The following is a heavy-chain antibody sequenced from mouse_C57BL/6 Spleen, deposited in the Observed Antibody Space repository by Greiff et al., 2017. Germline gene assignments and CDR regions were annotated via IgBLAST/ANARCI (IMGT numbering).Heavy chain of an antibody. CDR1: GFSLTSYG. J-gene: IGHJ4*01. CDR3: ANSFPAFLYYAMDY. D-gene: IGHD3-1*01. CDR2: IWRGGST. Sequence: QVQLQQSGPGLVQPSQSLSITCTVSGFSLTSYGVHWVRQSPGKGLEWLGVIWRGGSTDYNAAFMSRLSITKDNSKSQVFFKMNSLQADDTAIYYCANSFPAFLYYAMDYWGQGTSVTVSS. V-gene: IGHV2-5*01.